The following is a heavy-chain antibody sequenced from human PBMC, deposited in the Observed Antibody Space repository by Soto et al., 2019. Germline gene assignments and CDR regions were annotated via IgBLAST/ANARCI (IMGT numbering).Heavy chain of an antibody. D-gene: IGHD5-12*01. CDR3: ARGYGYSGYDEVDYFDY. J-gene: IGHJ4*02. V-gene: IGHV4-31*03. CDR2: IYYSGST. Sequence: LSLTCTVSGGSISSGGYYWSWIRQHPGKGLEWIGYIYYSGSTYYNPSLKSRVTISVDTSKNQFSLKLSSVTAADTAVYYCARGYGYSGYDEVDYFDYWGQGTLVTVSS. CDR1: GGSISSGGYY.